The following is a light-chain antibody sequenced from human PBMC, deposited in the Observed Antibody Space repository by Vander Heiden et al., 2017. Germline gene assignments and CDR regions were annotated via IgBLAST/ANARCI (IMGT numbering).Light chain of an antibody. CDR2: STN. Sequence: QTVVTQEPSFSVSPGGTVTLTCGLSSGSVSTSYYPSWYQQTPGQAPLTLIYSTNTRSSGVPDRFSGSILGNKAALTITGAQADDESYYYCVLYMGSGWVFGGGTKLTVL. CDR1: SGSVSTSYY. V-gene: IGLV8-61*01. CDR3: VLYMGSGWV. J-gene: IGLJ3*02.